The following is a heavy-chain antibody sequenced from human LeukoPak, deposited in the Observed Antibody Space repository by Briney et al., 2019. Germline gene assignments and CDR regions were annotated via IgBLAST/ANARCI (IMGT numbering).Heavy chain of an antibody. CDR3: ARTISDSSGYYRLFDY. Sequence: SETLSLTCTVSGGSISSYYWSWIRQPPGKGLEWIGYFYYSGSTNYNPSLKSRVTISVDTSKNQFSLKLSSVTAADTAVYYCARTISDSSGYYRLFDYWGQGTLATVSS. CDR2: FYYSGST. J-gene: IGHJ4*02. D-gene: IGHD3-22*01. CDR1: GGSISSYY. V-gene: IGHV4-59*01.